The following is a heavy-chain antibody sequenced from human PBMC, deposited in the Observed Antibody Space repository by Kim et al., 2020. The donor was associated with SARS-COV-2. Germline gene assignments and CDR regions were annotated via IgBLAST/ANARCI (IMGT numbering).Heavy chain of an antibody. Sequence: DSVKGRFTISRDNSKNTLYLQMNSLRAEDTAVYYCAKDAQGYSYGYYLDYWGQGTLVTVSS. V-gene: IGHV3-23*01. CDR3: AKDAQGYSYGYYLDY. D-gene: IGHD5-18*01. J-gene: IGHJ4*02.